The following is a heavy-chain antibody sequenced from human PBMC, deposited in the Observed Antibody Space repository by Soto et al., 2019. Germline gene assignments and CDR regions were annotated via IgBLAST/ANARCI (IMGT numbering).Heavy chain of an antibody. J-gene: IGHJ5*02. CDR1: GFTFSSYA. D-gene: IGHD6-13*01. Sequence: PGGSLRLSCAASGFTFSSYAMLWVRQAPGKGLEWVAVISYDGSNKYYADSVKGRFTISRDNSKNTLYLQMNSLRADDTALYYCARCLPEGAGAFRYEPWFLGTLVTV. CDR3: ARCLPEGAGAFRYEP. V-gene: IGHV3-30-3*01. CDR2: ISYDGSNK.